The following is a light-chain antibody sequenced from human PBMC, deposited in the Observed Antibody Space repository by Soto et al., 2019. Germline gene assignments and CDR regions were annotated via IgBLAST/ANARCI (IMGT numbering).Light chain of an antibody. Sequence: QSALTQPPSASGSPGQSVTISCTGTSSDVGGFNYVSWYQQHPGKAPRLMIYEVSKRPSGVPDRFSGSKSGNTASLTVSGLQAEDEADYYCSSYVGSNILVFGGGTQLTFL. V-gene: IGLV2-8*01. J-gene: IGLJ2*01. CDR2: EVS. CDR3: SSYVGSNILV. CDR1: SSDVGGFNY.